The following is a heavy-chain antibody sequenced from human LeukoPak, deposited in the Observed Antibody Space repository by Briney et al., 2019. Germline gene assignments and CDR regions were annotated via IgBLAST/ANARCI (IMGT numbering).Heavy chain of an antibody. V-gene: IGHV1-69*13. D-gene: IGHD3-3*01. CDR2: IIPIFGTA. CDR3: ARRITIFGPDEY. CDR1: GGTFSSYA. J-gene: IGHJ4*02. Sequence: SVKVSCKASGGTFSSYAISWVRQAPGQGLEWVGGIIPIFGTANYAQKYQGRVTITADESTSTAYMELSSLRSEDTAVYYCARRITIFGPDEYWGQGTLVTVSS.